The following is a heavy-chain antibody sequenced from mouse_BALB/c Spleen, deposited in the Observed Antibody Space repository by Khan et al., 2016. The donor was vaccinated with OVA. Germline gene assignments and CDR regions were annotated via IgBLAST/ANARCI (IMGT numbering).Heavy chain of an antibody. CDR3: ARSYDGAWFAY. V-gene: IGHV1-81*01. Sequence: QVRLQQSGPELVKPGTSVKMSCKASGYTFTDYVISWVKQRTGQGLEWIGEIYPGSGSTYYNGKFKGKATLTADKSSNTAYMQLSSLTSEDSAVYFCARSYDGAWFAYWGQGTLVTVSA. CDR1: GYTFTDYV. CDR2: IYPGSGST. J-gene: IGHJ3*01. D-gene: IGHD1-1*01.